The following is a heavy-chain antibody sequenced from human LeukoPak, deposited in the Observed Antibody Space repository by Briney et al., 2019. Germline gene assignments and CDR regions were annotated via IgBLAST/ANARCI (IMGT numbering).Heavy chain of an antibody. CDR1: GGSFSGYY. D-gene: IGHD1-26*01. V-gene: IGHV4-34*01. Sequence: SETLSHTCAVYGGSFSGYYWSWIRQPPGKGLQWIGEINQSGSTNYNPSLKSRVTISVDTSKNQFSLKLSSVTAADTAVYYCARGFIVGATCYYYYYMDVWGTGTTVTVSS. CDR3: ARGFIVGATCYYYYYMDV. CDR2: INQSGST. J-gene: IGHJ6*03.